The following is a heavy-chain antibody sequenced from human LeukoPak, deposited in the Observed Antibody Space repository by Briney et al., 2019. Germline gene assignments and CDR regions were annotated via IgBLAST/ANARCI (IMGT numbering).Heavy chain of an antibody. CDR2: ISGSGGST. J-gene: IGHJ4*02. Sequence: GGSLRLSCAASGFTFSSYAMSWVRQAPGKGLEWVSAISGSGGSTYYADSVKGRFTISRDNAKNSLYLQMNSLRAEDTAVYYCASPSLGVGSLFDFWGQGTLVTVSS. D-gene: IGHD1-26*01. CDR3: ASPSLGVGSLFDF. CDR1: GFTFSSYA. V-gene: IGHV3-23*01.